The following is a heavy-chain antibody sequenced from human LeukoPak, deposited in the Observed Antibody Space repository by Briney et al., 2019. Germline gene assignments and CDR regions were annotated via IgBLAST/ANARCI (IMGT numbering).Heavy chain of an antibody. Sequence: ASVKLSFNSSGYTFTSYDISWVRQATGQGLEWMGWMNPNSGNTGYAQKFQGRVTMTRNTSISTAYMELSSLRSEDTAVYYCARGNSGYDLYYFDYWGQGTLVTVSS. J-gene: IGHJ4*02. CDR1: GYTFTSYD. D-gene: IGHD5-12*01. CDR2: MNPNSGNT. CDR3: ARGNSGYDLYYFDY. V-gene: IGHV1-8*01.